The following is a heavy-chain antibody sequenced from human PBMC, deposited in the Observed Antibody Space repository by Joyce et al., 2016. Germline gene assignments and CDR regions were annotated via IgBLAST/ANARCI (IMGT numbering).Heavy chain of an antibody. V-gene: IGHV3-23*04. CDR1: YRLSNKNV. CDR3: ARAKTVVVAYTLRDGFDV. CDR2: IGASGGGR. Sequence: QLEESGGNLVYPGGSLRLPCKVSYRLSNKNVMAGVRQVPGKGREWVSAIGASGGGRYYADSVKGRFTVSRDNSNNMMYLEMTSLQIEDTAIYYCARAKTVVVAYTLRDGFDVWGQGTQVAVSS. J-gene: IGHJ3*01. D-gene: IGHD2-15*01.